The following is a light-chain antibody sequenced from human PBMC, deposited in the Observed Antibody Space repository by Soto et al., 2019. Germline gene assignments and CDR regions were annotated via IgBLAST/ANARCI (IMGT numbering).Light chain of an antibody. CDR2: DVV. CDR3: SSYRDTSYTTSSAHVI. Sequence: QSALTQPASVSGSPGQSITISCTGTTSDVGSYNYVSWFQQHPGKAPKLIIYDVVNRPSGVSDRFSASKSVNTASLTISGLQAEDEAIYYCSSYRDTSYTTSSAHVIFGGGTKLTVL. CDR1: TSDVGSYNY. V-gene: IGLV2-14*03. J-gene: IGLJ2*01.